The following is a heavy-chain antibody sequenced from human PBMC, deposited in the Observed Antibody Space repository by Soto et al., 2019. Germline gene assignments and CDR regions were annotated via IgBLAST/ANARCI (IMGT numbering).Heavy chain of an antibody. J-gene: IGHJ5*02. CDR2: ISYDGSNK. D-gene: IGHD3-22*01. CDR3: AKETYDSSGYFPS. V-gene: IGHV3-30*18. Sequence: GGSLRLSCAASGFTFSSYGMHWVRQAPGKGLEWVAVISYDGSNKYYADSVKGRFTISRDNSKNTLYLQMNSLRAEDTAVYYCAKETYDSSGYFPSWGQGTLVTVSS. CDR1: GFTFSSYG.